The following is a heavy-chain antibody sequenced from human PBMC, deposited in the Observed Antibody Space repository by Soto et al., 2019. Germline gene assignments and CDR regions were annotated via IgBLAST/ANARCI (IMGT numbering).Heavy chain of an antibody. J-gene: IGHJ4*02. D-gene: IGHD5-18*01. CDR3: ARHGDSDTAMDLYFDY. CDR1: GYSFTSYW. V-gene: IGHV5-51*01. Sequence: PGEYLKISCKGSGYSFTSYWIGWVRQMPGKGLEWMGIIYPGDSDTRYSPSFQGQVTISADKSISTAYLQWSSLKASDTAMYYCARHGDSDTAMDLYFDYWGQGTLVTVSS. CDR2: IYPGDSDT.